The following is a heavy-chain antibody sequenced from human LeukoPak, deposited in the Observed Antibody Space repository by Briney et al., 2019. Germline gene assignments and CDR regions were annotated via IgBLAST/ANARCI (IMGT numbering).Heavy chain of an antibody. CDR1: GFTFSSYG. CDR2: ISYDGSNK. CDR3: ARDFWSGYYTED. Sequence: GGSLRLSCAASGFTFSSYGMHWVRQAPGKGLEWVAVISYDGSNKYYADSVKGRFTISRDNAKNSLHLQMDSLSAEDTAVYYCARDFWSGYYTEDWGQGALVIVSS. D-gene: IGHD3-3*01. J-gene: IGHJ4*02. V-gene: IGHV3-30*03.